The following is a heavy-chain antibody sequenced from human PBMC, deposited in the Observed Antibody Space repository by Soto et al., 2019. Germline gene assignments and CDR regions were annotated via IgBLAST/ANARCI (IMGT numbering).Heavy chain of an antibody. CDR3: ASDLSGRADV. V-gene: IGHV3-74*02. CDR1: GFSFSSYW. J-gene: IGHJ6*02. D-gene: IGHD3-10*01. Sequence: EVQLVESVGGLVRPGGSLRLSCAASGFSFSSYWMHWVRQVPGKGLVWVARMSEDGGTTDYADSLKGRFTISRDNAKNTLYLQMNSRRVEDTDVYYCASDLSGRADVWGQGTTVTVSS. CDR2: MSEDGGTT.